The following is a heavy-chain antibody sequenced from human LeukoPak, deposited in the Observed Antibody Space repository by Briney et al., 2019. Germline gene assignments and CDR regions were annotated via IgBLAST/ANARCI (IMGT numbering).Heavy chain of an antibody. D-gene: IGHD1-26*01. CDR3: ARGSGSYHTAYMN. CDR2: IYPGDSDT. Sequence: GEALKISCKGSGDSFTSYWIGWVRQMPGTGLEWMGIIYPGDSDTRYSPSFQGQVTISADKSLSTAYLQWSSLKASDTAMYYCARGSGSYHTAYMNWGQGSPVTVSS. J-gene: IGHJ4*02. CDR1: GDSFTSYW. V-gene: IGHV5-51*01.